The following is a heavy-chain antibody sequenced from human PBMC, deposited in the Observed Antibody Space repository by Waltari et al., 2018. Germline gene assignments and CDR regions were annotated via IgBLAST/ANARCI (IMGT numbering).Heavy chain of an antibody. CDR2: INSDGTST. D-gene: IGHD1-26*01. CDR1: GFTFSNSW. Sequence: EVQLVESGGGLVQPGGSLRLSCAASGFTFSNSWMHWVRRAPGKGLVWVSHINSDGTSTNYAGSVKGRFTISRDSAKNTLYLQMNSLRAEDTAVYYCARDQSYALAYWGQGTLVTVSS. CDR3: ARDQSYALAY. J-gene: IGHJ4*02. V-gene: IGHV3-74*01.